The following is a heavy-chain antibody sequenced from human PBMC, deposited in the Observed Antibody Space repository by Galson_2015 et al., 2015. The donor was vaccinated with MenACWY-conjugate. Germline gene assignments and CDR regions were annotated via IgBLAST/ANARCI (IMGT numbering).Heavy chain of an antibody. D-gene: IGHD1-26*01. V-gene: IGHV4-59*01. Sequence: ETLSLTCTVSGGSITSYYWNWIRQPPGKGLEWIGYVHHTGSTSYRPSLRSRVTMSVDTSNSHFSLKLSSVTAADTAVYYCARWEASLNAFDIWGRGTMVTVSS. CDR1: GGSITSYY. J-gene: IGHJ3*02. CDR3: ARWEASLNAFDI. CDR2: VHHTGST.